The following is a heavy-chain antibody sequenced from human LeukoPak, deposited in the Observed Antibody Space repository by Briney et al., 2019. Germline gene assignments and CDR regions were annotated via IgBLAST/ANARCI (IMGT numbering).Heavy chain of an antibody. CDR2: IGGSDGITS. D-gene: IGHD2-8*01. CDR1: GFTFSRYG. J-gene: IGHJ4*02. CDR3: VREEGGPYYPRDY. Sequence: GGSLRLSCAASGFTFSRYGMNWVRQAPGKGLEWVSGIGGSDGITSYYSDSVKGRFAISRDNSRDTMFLQMNSLRAEDTAVYYCVREEGGPYYPRDYWGQGTLVTVSS. V-gene: IGHV3-23*01.